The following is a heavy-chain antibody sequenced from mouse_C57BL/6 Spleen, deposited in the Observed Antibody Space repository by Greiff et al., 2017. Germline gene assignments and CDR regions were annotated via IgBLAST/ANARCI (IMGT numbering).Heavy chain of an antibody. D-gene: IGHD2-4*01. J-gene: IGHJ4*01. CDR1: GYAFSSSW. V-gene: IGHV1-82*01. CDR2: IYPGDGDT. Sequence: VKLMESGPELVKPGASVKISCKASGYAFSSSWMNWVKQRPGKGLEWIGRIYPGDGDTNYNGMFKGKATLTADKSSSTAYMQLSSLTSEDSAVYFCARELRRDAMDYWGQGTSVTVSS. CDR3: ARELRRDAMDY.